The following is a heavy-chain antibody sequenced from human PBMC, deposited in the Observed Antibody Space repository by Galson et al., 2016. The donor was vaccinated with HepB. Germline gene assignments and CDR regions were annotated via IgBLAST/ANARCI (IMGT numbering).Heavy chain of an antibody. CDR1: GFTFSNAG. CDR3: TKEDDFFDSTGYYVT. V-gene: IGHV3-23*01. CDR2: ISARGVTT. Sequence: SLRLSCAASGFTFSNAGVNWVRQAPGKGLEWVSGISARGVTTYYRDSVKGRFIISRDNSENVLYLQMNSLRAEDTAVYFCTKEDDFFDSTGYYVTWGQGTLVVVSS. J-gene: IGHJ4*01. D-gene: IGHD3-22*01.